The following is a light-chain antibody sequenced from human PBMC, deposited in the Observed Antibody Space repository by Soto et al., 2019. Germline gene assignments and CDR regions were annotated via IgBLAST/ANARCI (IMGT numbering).Light chain of an antibody. CDR3: SSYTSSSLYV. CDR1: SSDVGGYNY. Sequence: QSVLTQPASVSGSPGQSITISCTGTSSDVGGYNYVSWYQQLPGKAPKLMIYDVSDRPSVVSNRFSGSKSGNTASLTISGLQAEDEADYYCSSYTSSSLYVFGTGTKLTVL. CDR2: DVS. J-gene: IGLJ1*01. V-gene: IGLV2-14*01.